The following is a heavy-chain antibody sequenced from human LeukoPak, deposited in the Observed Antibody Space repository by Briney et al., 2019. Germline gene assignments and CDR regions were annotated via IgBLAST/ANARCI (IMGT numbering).Heavy chain of an antibody. Sequence: PGGSLRLSCAASGFTFSSYGMHWVRQAPGKGLEWVAVIWYDGSNKYYADSVKGRFTISRDNSKNTLYLQMNSLRAEDTAVYYCARGGQWFGESLDYWGQGTLVTVSS. J-gene: IGHJ4*02. V-gene: IGHV3-33*01. CDR2: IWYDGSNK. CDR3: ARGGQWFGESLDY. D-gene: IGHD3-10*01. CDR1: GFTFSSYG.